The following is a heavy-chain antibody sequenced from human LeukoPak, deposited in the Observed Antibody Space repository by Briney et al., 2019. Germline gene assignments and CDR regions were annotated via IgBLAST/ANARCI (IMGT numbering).Heavy chain of an antibody. CDR1: WLSLTESG. CDR2: IANEATNYAT. D-gene: IGHD3-10*01. J-gene: IGHJ5*02. CDR3: VRHRTAGIGENWFDP. V-gene: IGHV3-73*01. Sequence: PGGSVNLLCAPSWLSLTESGFHWVRHASRRGLEWVARIANEATNYATVYAGSVKGRFTIYRDNSKKTAYLQMNSLKTEDTAVYYCVRHRTAGIGENWFDPWGQGTLVTVSS.